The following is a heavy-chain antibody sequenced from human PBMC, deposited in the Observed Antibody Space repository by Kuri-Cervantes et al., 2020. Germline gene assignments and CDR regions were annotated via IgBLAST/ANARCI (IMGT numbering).Heavy chain of an antibody. J-gene: IGHJ6*02. D-gene: IGHD6-19*01. V-gene: IGHV3-30*03. CDR3: ARDKVWEQWLVPPGSGYGMDV. Sequence: GESLKISCAASGFTFSSYGMHWVRQAPGKGLEWVAVISYDGSNKYYADSVKGRFTISRDNSKNTLYLQMNSLRAEDTAVYYCARDKVWEQWLVPPGSGYGMDVWGQGTTVTVSS. CDR2: ISYDGSNK. CDR1: GFTFSSYG.